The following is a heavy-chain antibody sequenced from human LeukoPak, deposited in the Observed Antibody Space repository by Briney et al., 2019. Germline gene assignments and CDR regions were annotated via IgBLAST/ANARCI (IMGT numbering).Heavy chain of an antibody. J-gene: IGHJ4*02. D-gene: IGHD6-19*01. Sequence: PGGSPRLSCAASGFTFSSYSMNWVRQAPGKGLEWVSSISSSSSYIYYADSVKGRFTISRDNAKNSLYLQMNSLRAEDTAVYYCARDRGGGSGLDYWGQGTLVTVSS. CDR1: GFTFSSYS. CDR2: ISSSSSYI. V-gene: IGHV3-21*01. CDR3: ARDRGGGSGLDY.